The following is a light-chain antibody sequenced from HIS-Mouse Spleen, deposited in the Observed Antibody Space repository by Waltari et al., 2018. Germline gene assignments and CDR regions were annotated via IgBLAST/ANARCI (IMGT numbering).Light chain of an antibody. J-gene: IGLJ3*02. Sequence: QSALTQPRSVSGSPGQSVTISCTGTSSDVGGYNYVSWYQQHPGKAPKLMIYDVSKRPSGVPCRFSGSKSGNTASLTISGLQAEDEADYYCCSYAGSYTWVFGGGTKLTVL. CDR3: CSYAGSYTWV. CDR1: SSDVGGYNY. V-gene: IGLV2-11*01. CDR2: DVS.